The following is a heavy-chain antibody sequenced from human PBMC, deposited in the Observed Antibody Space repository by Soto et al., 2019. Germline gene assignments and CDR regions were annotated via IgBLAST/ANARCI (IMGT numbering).Heavy chain of an antibody. J-gene: IGHJ6*02. Sequence: SVKVSCKASGYTFTGYYMHWVRQAPGQGLEWMGWINPNSGGTNYAQKFQGRVTMTRDTSISTAYMELSRLRSDDTAVYYCARETGDGYGMDVWGQGTTVTVSS. CDR1: GYTFTGYY. V-gene: IGHV1-2*02. CDR2: INPNSGGT. CDR3: ARETGDGYGMDV. D-gene: IGHD7-27*01.